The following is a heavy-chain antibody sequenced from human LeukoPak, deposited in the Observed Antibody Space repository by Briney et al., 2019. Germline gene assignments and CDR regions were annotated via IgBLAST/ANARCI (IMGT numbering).Heavy chain of an antibody. V-gene: IGHV1-69*04. CDR3: ARLCSYYDSSGYPDY. CDR2: IIPILGIA. D-gene: IGHD3-22*01. CDR1: GGTFSSYA. J-gene: IGHJ4*02. Sequence: GSSVKVSCKASGGTFSSYAISWVRQAPGQGLEWMGRIIPILGIANYAQKFQGRVTITADKSTSTAYMELSSLRSEDTAVYYCARLCSYYDSSGYPDYWGQGTLVTVSS.